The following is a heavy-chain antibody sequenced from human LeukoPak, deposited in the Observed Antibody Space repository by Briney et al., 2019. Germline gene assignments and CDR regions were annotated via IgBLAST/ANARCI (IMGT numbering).Heavy chain of an antibody. J-gene: IGHJ4*02. V-gene: IGHV3-23*01. Sequence: GGSLRLSCAASGFTFISYAMSWVRQAPVKGLEWVSIISGSGGSTYYADSVKGRFTISRDNSKDTLYLQMSSLRAEDTAVYYCARGPSGYHNTGGQGTLVTVSS. CDR3: ARGPSGYHNT. CDR1: GFTFISYA. CDR2: ISGSGGST. D-gene: IGHD5-12*01.